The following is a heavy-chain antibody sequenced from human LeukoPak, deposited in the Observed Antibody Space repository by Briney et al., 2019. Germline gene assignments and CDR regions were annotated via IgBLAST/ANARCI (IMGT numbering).Heavy chain of an antibody. Sequence: ASVKVSCKSSGYTFTVYYMHWVRQAPGQGLEWMGWINPNSGGTNYAQKFQGRVTMTRDTSISTAYMELSRLRSDDTAVYYCARPLWLRDAFDIWGQGTMVTVSS. V-gene: IGHV1-2*02. J-gene: IGHJ3*02. D-gene: IGHD5-18*01. CDR1: GYTFTVYY. CDR3: ARPLWLRDAFDI. CDR2: INPNSGGT.